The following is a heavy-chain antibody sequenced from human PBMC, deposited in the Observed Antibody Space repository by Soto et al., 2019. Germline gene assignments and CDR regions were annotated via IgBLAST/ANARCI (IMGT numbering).Heavy chain of an antibody. CDR3: ASPYCGGDCYFFGPDSFDF. CDR1: GGTFSSYA. Sequence: QVQLVQSGAEVKKPGSSVKVSCKASGGTFSSYAISWVRQAPGQGLEWMGEIIPIFGTANYAQKFQGRVTITAEETTRMAYMVLSSVRSEGTAVYYCASPYCGGDCYFFGPDSFDFWGQGTMVTVSS. CDR2: IIPIFGTA. D-gene: IGHD2-21*02. V-gene: IGHV1-69*01. J-gene: IGHJ3*01.